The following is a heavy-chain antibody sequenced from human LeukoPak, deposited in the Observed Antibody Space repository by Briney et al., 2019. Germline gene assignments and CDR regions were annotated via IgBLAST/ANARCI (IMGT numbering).Heavy chain of an antibody. CDR1: GGSFSGYY. CDR3: ARVSRRHTLDY. CDR2: INHSGST. Sequence: SETLSLTCAVYGGSFSGYYWSWIRQPPGKGLEWIGEINHSGSTNYNPSLKSRVTMSLDTSKNHFSLRLSSVTAADSAVYYCARVSRRHTLDYWGQGTLVTVSS. J-gene: IGHJ4*02. V-gene: IGHV4-34*01.